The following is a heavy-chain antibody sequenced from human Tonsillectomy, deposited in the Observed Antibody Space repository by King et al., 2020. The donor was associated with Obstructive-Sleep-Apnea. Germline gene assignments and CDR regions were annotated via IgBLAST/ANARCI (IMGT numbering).Heavy chain of an antibody. CDR3: AKDQFEFGSGTHMFYFDY. CDR1: GFTFSSYA. CDR2: ISGSGVST. Sequence: QLVQSGGGLVQPGGSLRLSCAASGFTFSSYAISWVRQAPGKGLEWGSAISGSGVSTYYADSAKGRFTISRVNSKNTLFLQMNSLRAEDTALYYCAKDQFEFGSGTHMFYFDYWGQGTLVTVSP. D-gene: IGHD3-10*01. V-gene: IGHV3-23*04. J-gene: IGHJ4*02.